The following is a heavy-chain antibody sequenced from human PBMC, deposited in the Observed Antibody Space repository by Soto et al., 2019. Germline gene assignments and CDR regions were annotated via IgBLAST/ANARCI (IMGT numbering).Heavy chain of an antibody. CDR3: AKGGYMTLIMYYYGMDV. CDR1: GFTFSSYG. D-gene: IGHD6-13*01. J-gene: IGHJ6*02. CDR2: ISYDGSNK. Sequence: QVQLVESGGGVVQPGRSLRLSCAASGFTFSSYGMHWVRQAPGKGLEWVAVISYDGSNKYYADSVKGRFTISRDNSKNTLYLQMNSLRAEDTAVYYCAKGGYMTLIMYYYGMDVWGQGTTVTVSS. V-gene: IGHV3-30*18.